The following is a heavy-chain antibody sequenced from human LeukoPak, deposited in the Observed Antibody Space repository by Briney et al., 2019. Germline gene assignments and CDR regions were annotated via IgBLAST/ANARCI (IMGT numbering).Heavy chain of an antibody. CDR2: IGTAGDT. V-gene: IGHV3-13*01. D-gene: IGHD2-2*01. J-gene: IGHJ2*01. CDR1: GFTFSSYD. CDR3: ARKVVPAAISGVWYFDL. Sequence: GGSLRLSCAASGFTFSSYDMHWVRQATGKGLEWVSAIGTAGDTYYPGSVKGRFTISRENAKNSLYLQMNSLRAGDTAVYYCARKVVPAAISGVWYFDLWGRGTLVTVSS.